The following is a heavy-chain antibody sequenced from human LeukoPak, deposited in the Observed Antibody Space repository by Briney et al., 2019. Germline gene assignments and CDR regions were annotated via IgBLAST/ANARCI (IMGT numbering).Heavy chain of an antibody. J-gene: IGHJ4*02. V-gene: IGHV3-23*01. CDR1: GFTFRNYA. D-gene: IGHD3-9*01. CDR2: VSGRDDST. CDR3: AKWGDYDILTGYYDSDY. Sequence: GASLRLSCAASGFTFRNYAMSWVRQAPGKGLEWVSAVSGRDDSTYYADSVKGRFTISRDNSKNTLYLQMNSLRAEDTAVCYCAKWGDYDILTGYYDSDYWGQGTLVTVSS.